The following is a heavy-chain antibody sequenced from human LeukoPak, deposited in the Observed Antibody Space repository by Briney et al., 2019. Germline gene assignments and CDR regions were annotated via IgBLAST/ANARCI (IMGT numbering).Heavy chain of an antibody. D-gene: IGHD2-15*01. V-gene: IGHV4-4*07. CDR1: GASLSSYF. Sequence: SETLSLTCTVSGASLSSYFWSWIRQPAGKGLEWIGRFYTGGSTHFNTSLKSRLTMSANTSTKQFSLRLWSVTAADTAVYYCARETSRGLDHWGQGILVTVSS. CDR2: FYTGGST. CDR3: ARETSRGLDH. J-gene: IGHJ4*02.